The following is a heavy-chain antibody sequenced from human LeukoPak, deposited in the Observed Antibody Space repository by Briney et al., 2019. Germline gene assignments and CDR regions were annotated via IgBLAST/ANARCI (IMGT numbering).Heavy chain of an antibody. D-gene: IGHD5-18*01. CDR3: ARIRGYSYGELDY. V-gene: IGHV4-31*03. Sequence: SETLSLTCTVSGGSISSGGYYWSWIRQHPGKGLEWIGLISYSGSTYYNPSLNSRVTISVGTSKSQFSLKLSSVTAADTAVYYCARIRGYSYGELDYWGQGTLVTASS. J-gene: IGHJ4*02. CDR1: GGSISSGGYY. CDR2: ISYSGST.